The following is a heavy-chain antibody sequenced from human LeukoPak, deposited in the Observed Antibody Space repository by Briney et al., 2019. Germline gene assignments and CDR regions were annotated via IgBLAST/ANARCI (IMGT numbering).Heavy chain of an antibody. Sequence: GGSLRLSCATSGFSLSGQWMNWVRQPPGKGLEWVANIKAGGSEKYYVDSVKGRFTISRDDAKRTVDLQMDNLRTEDTAVYYCAYRNNFEYWGQGTLVTVSS. V-gene: IGHV3-7*05. J-gene: IGHJ4*02. CDR2: IKAGGSEK. D-gene: IGHD1-26*01. CDR1: GFSLSGQW. CDR3: AYRNNFEY.